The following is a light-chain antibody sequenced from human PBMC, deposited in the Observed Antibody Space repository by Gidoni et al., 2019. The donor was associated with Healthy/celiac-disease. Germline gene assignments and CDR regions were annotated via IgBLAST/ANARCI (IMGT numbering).Light chain of an antibody. CDR3: QSYDSSLQV. Sequence: QSVLTQPPSVAGAPGQRVTISCTGRGSNIDAGYDVHWYQQLPGTAPKLLIYGNSNRPSGVPDRFSGSKSGTSAALAITGLQAEDEADYYCQSYDSSLQVFGTGTKVTVL. V-gene: IGLV1-40*01. CDR2: GNS. J-gene: IGLJ1*01. CDR1: GSNIDAGYD.